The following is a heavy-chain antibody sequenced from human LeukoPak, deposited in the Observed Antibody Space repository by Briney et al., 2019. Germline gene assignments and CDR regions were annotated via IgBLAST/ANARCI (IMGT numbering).Heavy chain of an antibody. V-gene: IGHV3-30-3*01. J-gene: IGHJ3*01. Sequence: SGSSLRLSCAASGFTFSNYAVHWVRQAPGKGLEWVALISDDGNNKYYTNSVKGRFTISRDNSKNTLYLQMNSLRAEDTAVYYCATLTSGAFDFWGQGTMVIVS. CDR3: ATLTSGAFDF. CDR2: ISDDGNNK. CDR1: GFTFSNYA.